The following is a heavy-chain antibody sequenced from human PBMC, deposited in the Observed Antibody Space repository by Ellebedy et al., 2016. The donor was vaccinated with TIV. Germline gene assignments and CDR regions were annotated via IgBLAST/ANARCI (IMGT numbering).Heavy chain of an antibody. V-gene: IGHV3-74*01. J-gene: IGHJ6*03. D-gene: IGHD2-2*02. CDR3: ARGDIVVVPAAIPYYYMDV. CDR1: GFTFSSYW. Sequence: GESLKISCAASGFTFSSYWMHWVRQAPGKGLVWVSRINSDGSSTSYADSVKGRFTISRDNAKNTLYLQMNSLRAEDTAVYYCARGDIVVVPAAIPYYYMDVWGKGTTVTVSS. CDR2: INSDGSST.